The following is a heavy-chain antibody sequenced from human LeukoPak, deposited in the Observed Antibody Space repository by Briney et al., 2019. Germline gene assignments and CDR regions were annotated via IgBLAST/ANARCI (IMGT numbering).Heavy chain of an antibody. Sequence: SETLSLTCTVSGGSISSSSYYWGWIRQPPGKGLEWIGSIYYSGSTYYNPSLKSRVTISVDTSKNQFSLKLSPVTAADTAVYYCARHSKSLSFGGVIVAIDYWGQGTLVTVSS. V-gene: IGHV4-39*01. CDR3: ARHSKSLSFGGVIVAIDY. CDR2: IYYSGST. CDR1: GGSISSSSYY. D-gene: IGHD3-16*02. J-gene: IGHJ4*02.